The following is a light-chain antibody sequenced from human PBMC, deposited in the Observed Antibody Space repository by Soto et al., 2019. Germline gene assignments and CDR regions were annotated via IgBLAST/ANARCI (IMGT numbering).Light chain of an antibody. J-gene: IGLJ1*01. CDR3: SSYKSSITPYV. CDR2: GVS. Sequence: QSALTQPASVSGSPGQSITISCTGTITDIGAYNYVSWYQQHPGKAPKLLIYGVSSRPSGVSNRFSGSKSGNAAYLTISGLQADDEAEYYCSSYKSSITPYVFGTGTKVTVL. CDR1: ITDIGAYNY. V-gene: IGLV2-14*01.